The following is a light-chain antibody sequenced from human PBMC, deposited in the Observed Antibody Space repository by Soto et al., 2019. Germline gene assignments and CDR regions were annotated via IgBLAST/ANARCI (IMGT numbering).Light chain of an antibody. CDR2: STN. J-gene: IGLJ2*01. CDR3: AAWDDSLNGPV. CDR1: SSNVGVNA. Sequence: VLTQPPSASGTPGQRVTISCSGSSSNVGVNAVNWYQQLPGTAPKLLIYSTNQRPSGVPDRFSGSKSGTSASLAISGLQSEDEADYCCAAWDDSLNGPVFGGGTKLTVL. V-gene: IGLV1-44*01.